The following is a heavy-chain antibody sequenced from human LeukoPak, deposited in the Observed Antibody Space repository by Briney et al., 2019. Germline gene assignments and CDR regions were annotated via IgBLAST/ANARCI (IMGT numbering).Heavy chain of an antibody. CDR1: GGSISSGSYY. D-gene: IGHD3-10*01. CDR2: IYTSGST. Sequence: PSQTLSLTCTVSGGSISSGSYYWSWIRQPAGKGLEWIGRIYTSGSTNYNPSLKSRVTISVDTSKNQFSLKLSSVTAADTAVYYCARDSEVLWFGGYYYYMDVWGKGTTVTISS. CDR3: ARDSEVLWFGGYYYYMDV. J-gene: IGHJ6*03. V-gene: IGHV4-61*02.